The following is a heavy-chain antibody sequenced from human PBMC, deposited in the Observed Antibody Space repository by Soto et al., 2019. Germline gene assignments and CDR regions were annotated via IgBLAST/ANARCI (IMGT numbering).Heavy chain of an antibody. CDR3: ARDLSGTGLDI. CDR1: GDSIGRFY. V-gene: IGHV4-4*07. CDR2: VYSTGGV. J-gene: IGHJ6*02. D-gene: IGHD1-26*01. Sequence: QLQLHESGPGLVKPSETLSLTCNVSGDSIGRFYWSWIRQSAGKGLEWIGRVYSTGGVTYNPALKGRVTISLDRSNNHVSLEMNSVTAADTAVYFCARDLSGTGLDIWGRWTRVSVSS.